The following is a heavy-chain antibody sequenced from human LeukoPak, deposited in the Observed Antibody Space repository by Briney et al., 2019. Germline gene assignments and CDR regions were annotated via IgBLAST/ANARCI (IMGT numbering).Heavy chain of an antibody. Sequence: SVKVSCKASGGTFSSYAISWVRQAPGQGLKWMGGILPIFGTANYAQKFQGRVTITTDESTSTAYMELSSLISEDTAVYYCARSYAFGVGYYYYYMDVWGKGTTVTVSS. D-gene: IGHD3-3*01. CDR2: ILPIFGTA. J-gene: IGHJ6*03. CDR1: GGTFSSYA. CDR3: ARSYAFGVGYYYYYMDV. V-gene: IGHV1-69*05.